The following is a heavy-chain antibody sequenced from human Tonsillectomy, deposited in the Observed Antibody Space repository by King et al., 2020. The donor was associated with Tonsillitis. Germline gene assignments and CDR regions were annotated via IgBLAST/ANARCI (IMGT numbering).Heavy chain of an antibody. CDR2: IYYSGST. Sequence: VQLQESGPGLVKPSETLSLTCTVSGGSISSYYWSWIRQPPGKGLEWIGYIYYSGSTNYNPSLKSRVTISVDTSKNQFSLKLSSVTAADTAVYDCARGRRGDSGGYYKNLYWNYWGQGTLVTVSS. CDR3: ARGRRGDSGGYYKNLYWNY. CDR1: GGSISSYY. V-gene: IGHV4-59*01. J-gene: IGHJ4*02. D-gene: IGHD3-22*01.